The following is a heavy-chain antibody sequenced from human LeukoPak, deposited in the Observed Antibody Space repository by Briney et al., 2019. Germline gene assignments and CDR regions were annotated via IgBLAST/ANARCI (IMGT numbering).Heavy chain of an antibody. CDR2: TYYRSKWYN. D-gene: IGHD3-22*01. CDR1: GDSVSNNSAD. Sequence: SQTLSLTCAISGDSVSNNSADWNWIRQSPSRGLEWLGRTYYRSKWYNDYAVSVKSRITINPDTSKNQFSLQLNSVTPEDTAVYYCARVESYYYDSSGSFDYWGQGTLVTVSS. CDR3: ARVESYYYDSSGSFDY. J-gene: IGHJ4*02. V-gene: IGHV6-1*01.